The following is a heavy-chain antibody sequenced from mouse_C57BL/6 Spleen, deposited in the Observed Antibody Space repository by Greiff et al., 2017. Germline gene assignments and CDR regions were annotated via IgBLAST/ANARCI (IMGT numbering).Heavy chain of an antibody. CDR3: ARTYDYDEEYYVDY. D-gene: IGHD2-4*01. V-gene: IGHV1-81*01. Sequence: QVQLQQSGAELARPGASVKLSCKASGYTFTSYGIRWVKQRTGQGLEWIGEIYPSSGNTYYNEKFKGKATLTADKSSSTAYMVLRSLTSEDSAVYFCARTYDYDEEYYVDYWGQGTTLTVSS. CDR1: GYTFTSYG. CDR2: IYPSSGNT. J-gene: IGHJ2*01.